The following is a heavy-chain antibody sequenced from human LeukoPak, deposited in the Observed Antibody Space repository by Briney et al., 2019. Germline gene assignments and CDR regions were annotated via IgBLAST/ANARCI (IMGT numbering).Heavy chain of an antibody. V-gene: IGHV4-34*01. CDR2: INHSGST. CDR1: GGSFSGYY. CDR3: ASTAMALYYFDY. Sequence: SETLSLICAVYGGSFSGYYWSWIRQPPGKGLEWIGEINHSGSTNYNPSLKSRVTISVDTSKNQFSLKLSSVTAADTAVYYCASTAMALYYFDYWGQGTLVTVSS. J-gene: IGHJ4*02. D-gene: IGHD5-18*01.